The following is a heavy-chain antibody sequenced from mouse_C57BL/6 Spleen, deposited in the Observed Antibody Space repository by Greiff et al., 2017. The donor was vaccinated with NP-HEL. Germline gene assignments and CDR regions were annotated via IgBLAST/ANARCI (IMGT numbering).Heavy chain of an antibody. CDR1: GFTFSSYT. Sequence: EVMLVESGGGLVKPGGSLKLSCAASGFTFSSYTMSWVRQTPEKRLEWVATISGGGGNTYYPDSVKGRFTISRDNAKNTLYLQMSSLRSEDTALYYCARQGYSNLFDYWGQGTTLTVSS. D-gene: IGHD2-5*01. CDR2: ISGGGGNT. J-gene: IGHJ2*01. CDR3: ARQGYSNLFDY. V-gene: IGHV5-9*01.